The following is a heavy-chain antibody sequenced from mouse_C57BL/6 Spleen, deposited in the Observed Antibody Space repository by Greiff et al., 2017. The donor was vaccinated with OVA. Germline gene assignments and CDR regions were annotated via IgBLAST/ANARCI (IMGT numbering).Heavy chain of an antibody. Sequence: QVQLQQSGAELARPGASVKLSCKASGYTFTSYGISWVKQRTGQGLEWIGEIYPRSGNTYYNEKFKGKATLTADKSSSTAYMELRSLTSEDSAVYFCARDEGENYGNYLAYWGQGTLVTVSA. D-gene: IGHD2-1*01. CDR3: ARDEGENYGNYLAY. J-gene: IGHJ3*01. V-gene: IGHV1-81*01. CDR1: GYTFTSYG. CDR2: IYPRSGNT.